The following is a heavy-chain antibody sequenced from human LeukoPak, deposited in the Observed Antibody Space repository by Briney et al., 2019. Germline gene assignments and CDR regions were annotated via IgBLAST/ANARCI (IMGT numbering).Heavy chain of an antibody. CDR2: IYYSGST. CDR3: ARVGDSSGPTPFYYFDY. CDR1: GDAVSGYY. Sequence: SETLSLTCSVSGDAVSGYYWSWIRQPSGKGLEWIGYIYYSGSTNYNPSLKSRVTISVDTSKNQFSLKLSSVTAADTAVYYCARVGDSSGPTPFYYFDYWGQGTLVTVSS. V-gene: IGHV4-59*02. J-gene: IGHJ4*02. D-gene: IGHD3-22*01.